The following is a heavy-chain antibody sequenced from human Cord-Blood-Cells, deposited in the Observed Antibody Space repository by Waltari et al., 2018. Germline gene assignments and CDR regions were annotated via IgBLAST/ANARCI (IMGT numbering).Heavy chain of an antibody. V-gene: IGHV4-34*01. CDR1: GGSFSGYY. CDR3: ARGRPPQH. Sequence: QVQLQQWGAGLLKPSETLSLTCAVHGGSFSGYYWSWIRQPPGKGLEWIGEINHSGSTNYNPSLKSRVTISVDTSKNQFSLKLSSVTAADTAVYYCARGRPPQHWGQGTLVTVSS. CDR2: INHSGST. J-gene: IGHJ4*02.